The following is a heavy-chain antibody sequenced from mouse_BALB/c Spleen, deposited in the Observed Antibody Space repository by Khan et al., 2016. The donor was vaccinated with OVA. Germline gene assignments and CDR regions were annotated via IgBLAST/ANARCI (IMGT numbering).Heavy chain of an antibody. CDR2: IFPGSGVP. D-gene: IGHD2-14*01. CDR1: GYTFTDYV. V-gene: IGHV1-81*01. Sequence: QVQLQQSGPELVKPGASLKVSCKASGYTFTDYVIGWVRQRSRQGLEWIGDIFPGSGVPYYNEKFKDRATLTADKSSNTAYMQLNSLTYEDSAVYFCARGGYSVCDYGGQGILVTVSA. J-gene: IGHJ3*01. CDR3: ARGGYSVCDY.